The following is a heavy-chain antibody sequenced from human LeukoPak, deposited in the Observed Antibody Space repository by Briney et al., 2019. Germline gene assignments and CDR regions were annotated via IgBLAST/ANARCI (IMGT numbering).Heavy chain of an antibody. CDR1: GDSVSSDSVT. V-gene: IGHV6-1*01. CDR3: ARRLTQYDCFDP. J-gene: IGHJ5*02. Sequence: SQTLSLTCAISGDSVSSDSVTWNWIRQSPSRGLEWLGRTYYRPTWYNDYAVSVRGRITVNPDTSKNQFSLHLNSVTPEDTAVYYCARRLTQYDCFDPWGQGILVTVSS. D-gene: IGHD2-2*01. CDR2: TYYRPTWYN.